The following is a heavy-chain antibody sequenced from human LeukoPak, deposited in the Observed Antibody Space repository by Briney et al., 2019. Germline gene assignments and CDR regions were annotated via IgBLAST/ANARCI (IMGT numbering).Heavy chain of an antibody. J-gene: IGHJ3*02. CDR2: ISYDGSNK. CDR1: GFTFSSYA. V-gene: IGHV3-30*18. D-gene: IGHD2-21*02. Sequence: GGSLRLSCAASGFTFSSYAMHWVRQAPGKGLEWVAVISYDGSNKYYADSVKGRFTISRDNSKNTLYLQMNSLRAEDTAVYYCAKLAYCGGDCYPLDAFDIWGQGTMVTVSS. CDR3: AKLAYCGGDCYPLDAFDI.